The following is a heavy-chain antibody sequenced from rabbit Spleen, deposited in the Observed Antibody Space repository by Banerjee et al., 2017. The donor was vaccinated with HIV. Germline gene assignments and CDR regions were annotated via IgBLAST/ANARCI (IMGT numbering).Heavy chain of an antibody. J-gene: IGHJ3*01. CDR1: GVSFSDKD. Sequence: QEQLVESGGGLVKPEGSLTLTCKASGVSFSDKDVMCWVRQAPGKGLEWIACINTVTGKSVYASWAKGRFTISKSTSLNTVTLQMASLTAADTATYFCARDDDNNSKGYTTYAFDLWGQGTLVTVS. V-gene: IGHV1S47*01. CDR2: INTVTGKS. CDR3: ARDDDNNSKGYTTYAFDL. D-gene: IGHD1-1*01.